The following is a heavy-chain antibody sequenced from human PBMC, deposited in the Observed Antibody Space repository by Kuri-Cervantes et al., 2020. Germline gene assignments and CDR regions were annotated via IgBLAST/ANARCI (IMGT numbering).Heavy chain of an antibody. CDR3: ATGGDYGDRKGWFGP. V-gene: IGHV1-24*01. J-gene: IGHJ5*02. CDR2: FDPEDGET. Sequence: ASVKVSCKVSGYTLTELSMHWVRQAPGKGLEWMGGFDPEDGETIYAQKFQGRVTMTGDTSTDTAYMELSSLRSEDTAVYYCATGGDYGDRKGWFGPWGQGTLVTVSS. D-gene: IGHD4-17*01. CDR1: GYTLTELS.